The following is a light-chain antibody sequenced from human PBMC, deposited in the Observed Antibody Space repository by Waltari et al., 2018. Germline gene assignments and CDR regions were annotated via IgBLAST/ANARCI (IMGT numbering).Light chain of an antibody. Sequence: EIILTQSPGTLSVSPGERATRSCRASQNINSYLAWYQPKPGQAPRLLIYDASNRASGVPARFSGSGSGADFTITIRNLEPEDFAVYYCQQRRTWPLTFGGGTKVE. J-gene: IGKJ4*01. V-gene: IGKV3-11*01. CDR1: QNINSY. CDR3: QQRRTWPLT. CDR2: DAS.